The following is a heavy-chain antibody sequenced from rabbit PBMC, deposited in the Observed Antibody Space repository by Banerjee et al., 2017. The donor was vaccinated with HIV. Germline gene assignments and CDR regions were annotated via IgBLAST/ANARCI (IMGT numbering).Heavy chain of an antibody. J-gene: IGHJ4*01. V-gene: IGHV1S45*01. Sequence: QEQLKESGGGLVQPGGSLKLSCKASGFDFSSYAITWVRQAPGKGLEWVACIYTGSSGNTYYASWTKGRFTFTKTSSTTVTLQMTSLTAADTATYFCARRTYGDAADAYAFGLWGQGTLVTV. CDR3: ARRTYGDAADAYAFGL. D-gene: IGHD6-1*01. CDR1: GFDFSSYA. CDR2: IYTGSSGNT.